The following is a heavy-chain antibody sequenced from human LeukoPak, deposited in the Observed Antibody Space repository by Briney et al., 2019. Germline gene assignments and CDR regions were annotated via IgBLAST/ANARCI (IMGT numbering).Heavy chain of an antibody. D-gene: IGHD3-3*01. CDR3: EAWSDFWSGPDAFDI. Sequence: GRSLRLSCVASGFTFRSYAMHWVRQAPGKGLEWLAFISFDGSDKYYADSVKGRFTISRDNSKNTLYLQMNSLRAEDTAVYYCEAWSDFWSGPDAFDIWGQGTMVTVSS. V-gene: IGHV3-30*04. CDR2: ISFDGSDK. J-gene: IGHJ3*02. CDR1: GFTFRSYA.